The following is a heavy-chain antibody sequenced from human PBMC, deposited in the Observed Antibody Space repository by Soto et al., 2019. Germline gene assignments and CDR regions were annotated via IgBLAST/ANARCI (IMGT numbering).Heavy chain of an antibody. Sequence: ASETLSLTCAVSGGSISSGGYSWSWIRQPPGKGLEWIGYMYHSGSTYYNPSLKSRVTISIDRSKNQFSLKLSSVTAADTAVYYCARNGDCTRPGCIVGWFDPWGPGTLVTVSS. J-gene: IGHJ5*02. V-gene: IGHV4-30-2*01. CDR1: GGSISSGGYS. CDR3: ARNGDCTRPGCIVGWFDP. D-gene: IGHD2-8*01. CDR2: MYHSGST.